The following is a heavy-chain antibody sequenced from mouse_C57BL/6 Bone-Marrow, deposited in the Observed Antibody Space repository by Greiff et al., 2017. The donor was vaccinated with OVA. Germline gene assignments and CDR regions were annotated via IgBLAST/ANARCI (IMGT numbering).Heavy chain of an antibody. CDR1: GFTFSSYA. J-gene: IGHJ4*01. D-gene: IGHD1-1*01. Sequence: EVKLMESGEGLVKPGGSLKLSCAASGFTFSSYAMSWVRQTPEKRLEWVAYISSGGDYIYYADTVKGRFTISRDNARNTLYLQMSSLKSEDTAMYYWTREGITLLRYAMDYWGQGTSVTVSS. CDR2: ISSGGDYI. V-gene: IGHV5-9-1*02. CDR3: TREGITLLRYAMDY.